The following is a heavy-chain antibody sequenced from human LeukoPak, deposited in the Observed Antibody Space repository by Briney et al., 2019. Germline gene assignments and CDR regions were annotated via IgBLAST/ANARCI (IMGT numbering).Heavy chain of an antibody. D-gene: IGHD1-26*01. CDR1: GGSISSGDYY. CDR2: IYYSGST. Sequence: SETLSLTCTVSGGSISSGDYYWSWIRQPPGKGLEWIGYIYYSGSTYYNPSLKSRVTISVDTSKNQSSLKLSSVTAADTAVYYCARVPSGSYPFDYWGQGTLVTVSS. J-gene: IGHJ4*02. CDR3: ARVPSGSYPFDY. V-gene: IGHV4-30-4*08.